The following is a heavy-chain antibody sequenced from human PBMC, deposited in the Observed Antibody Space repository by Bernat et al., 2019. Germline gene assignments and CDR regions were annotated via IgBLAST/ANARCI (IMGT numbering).Heavy chain of an antibody. CDR1: GFTFSSDA. D-gene: IGHD6-25*01. CDR2: IRGTGGTT. J-gene: IGHJ4*02. CDR3: AKESRAAADLFDY. V-gene: IGHV3-23*01. Sequence: EVQLLDSGGGLVRPGGSLRLSCAASGFTFSSDAMGWVRQAPGKGLEWVSTIRGTGGTTYYAESVKGRFTISRDNSKNTLFLQMNGLRAEDTAVYYCAKESRAAADLFDYWGQGTLVTVSS.